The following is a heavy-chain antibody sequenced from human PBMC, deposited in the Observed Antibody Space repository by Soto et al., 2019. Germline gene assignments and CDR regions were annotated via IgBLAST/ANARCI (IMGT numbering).Heavy chain of an antibody. CDR1: GGSISSGGYY. CDR2: IYYSGSI. J-gene: IGHJ4*02. CDR3: ARGRTNRFTVTPQYYFDY. D-gene: IGHD4-17*01. Sequence: QVQLQESGPGLVKPSQTLSLTCTVSGGSISSGGYYWSWIRQHPGKGLEWTGYIYYSGSIYYNPSLKSRVTISVDTSKNQFSLKLSSVTAADTAVYYCARGRTNRFTVTPQYYFDYWGQGTLVTVSS. V-gene: IGHV4-31*03.